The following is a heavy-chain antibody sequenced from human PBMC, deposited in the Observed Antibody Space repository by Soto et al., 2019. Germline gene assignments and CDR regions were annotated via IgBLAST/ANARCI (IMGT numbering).Heavy chain of an antibody. CDR3: ARDPFFGYCSGGSCYSSAFDI. CDR2: IIPILGIA. V-gene: IGHV1-69*08. Sequence: QVQLVQSGAEVKKPGSSVKVSCKASGGTFSSYTISWVRQAPGQGLEWMGRIIPILGIANYAQKFQGRVTITADKSTSTAYMELSSLRSEDTAVYYCARDPFFGYCSGGSCYSSAFDIWGQGTMFTVSS. D-gene: IGHD2-15*01. CDR1: GGTFSSYT. J-gene: IGHJ3*02.